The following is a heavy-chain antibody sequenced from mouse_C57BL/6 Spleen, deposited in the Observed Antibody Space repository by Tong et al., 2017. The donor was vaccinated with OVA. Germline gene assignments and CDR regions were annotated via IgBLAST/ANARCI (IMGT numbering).Heavy chain of an antibody. CDR2: ISDGGSYT. Sequence: EVQLQESGEGLVKPGGSLKLSCAASGFAFSSYAMSWVRQTPEKRLEWVATISDGGSYTYYPDNVKGRFTISRDNAKNNLYLQMSHLKSEDTAMYYCARDQGSNYDGWFAYWGQGTLVTVSA. D-gene: IGHD2-5*01. V-gene: IGHV5-4*01. J-gene: IGHJ3*01. CDR3: ARDQGSNYDGWFAY. CDR1: GFAFSSYA.